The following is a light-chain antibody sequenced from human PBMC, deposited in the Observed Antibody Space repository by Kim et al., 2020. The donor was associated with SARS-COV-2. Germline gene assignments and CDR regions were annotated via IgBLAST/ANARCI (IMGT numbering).Light chain of an antibody. CDR3: QQYDNLPLMYT. V-gene: IGKV1-33*01. Sequence: SVGDIVTITCQASQDISNYLNWYQQKPGKAPKLLIYDASNLETGVPSRFSGSGSGTDFTFTISSLQPEDIATYYCQQYDNLPLMYTFGQGTKLEI. CDR2: DAS. CDR1: QDISNY. J-gene: IGKJ2*01.